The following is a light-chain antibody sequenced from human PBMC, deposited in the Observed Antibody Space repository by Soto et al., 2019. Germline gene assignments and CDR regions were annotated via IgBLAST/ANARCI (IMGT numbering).Light chain of an antibody. CDR2: GAS. J-gene: IGKJ3*01. Sequence: EIVLTQSPGTLSLSPGERATLSCRASQSVSSSYLAWYQQKPGQAPRLLIYGASSRATGIPDRFSGIGSGTDFTLTISRREPEDFAVYYCQQYGSSPPIFTFGPGPKVDIK. CDR3: QQYGSSPPIFT. V-gene: IGKV3-20*01. CDR1: QSVSSSY.